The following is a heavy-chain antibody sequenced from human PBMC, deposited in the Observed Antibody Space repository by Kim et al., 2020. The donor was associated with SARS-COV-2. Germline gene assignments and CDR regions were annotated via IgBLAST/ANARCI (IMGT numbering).Heavy chain of an antibody. J-gene: IGHJ4*02. CDR1: GFTFSSNG. CDR3: AKDLPHSGWYYFDY. V-gene: IGHV3-30*18. Sequence: GGSLRLSCVASGFTFSSNGMQWVRQAPGKGLEWVAVISYDGSKKYYVDSVKGRFTISRDNSKNTLYLQMNSLRAEDTAVYYCAKDLPHSGWYYFDYWGQGTLVTVSS. CDR2: ISYDGSKK. D-gene: IGHD6-19*01.